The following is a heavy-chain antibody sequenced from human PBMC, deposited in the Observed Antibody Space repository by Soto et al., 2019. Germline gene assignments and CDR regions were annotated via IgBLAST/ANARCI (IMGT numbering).Heavy chain of an antibody. J-gene: IGHJ3*02. V-gene: IGHV4-61*01. CDR3: AGGAPRANDAFAI. CDR1: GGSVSSGSYY. CDR2: IYYSGST. Sequence: QVQLQESGPGLVKPSETLSLTCTVSGGSVSSGSYYWSWIRQPPGKGLEWIGYIYYSGSTNYNPSLKSRVTISVDTSKTHCSLRPSSVTAADTAVYYCAGGAPRANDAFAIWGQGTMVAVAS. D-gene: IGHD3-16*01.